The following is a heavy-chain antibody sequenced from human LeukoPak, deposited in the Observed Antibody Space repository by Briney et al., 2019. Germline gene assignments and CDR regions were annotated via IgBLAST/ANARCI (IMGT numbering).Heavy chain of an antibody. CDR3: ASSGFGYCSSTSCYPTSFDY. CDR2: IYPSGNT. CDR1: GGSISSGGYF. J-gene: IGHJ4*02. D-gene: IGHD2-2*03. Sequence: SETLSLTCTVSGGSISSGGYFWTWIRQPPGRGLEWIGLIYPSGNTYYNPSLKSRVTISVDRSRNQFSLKLSSVTAADTAVYYCASSGFGYCSSTSCYPTSFDYWGQGTLVTVSS. V-gene: IGHV4-30-2*02.